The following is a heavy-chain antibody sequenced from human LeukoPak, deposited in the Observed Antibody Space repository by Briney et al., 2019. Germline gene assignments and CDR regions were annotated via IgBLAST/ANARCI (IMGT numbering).Heavy chain of an antibody. D-gene: IGHD2/OR15-2a*01. V-gene: IGHV4-39*07. J-gene: IGHJ4*02. Sequence: PSETLSLTCTVSGGSISSSSYYWGWIRQPPGKGLEWIGSIYYSGSTYYNPSLKSRVTISVDTSKNQFSLKLSSVTAADTAVYYCASLLTVLSRNAVYDYWGQGTLVTVSS. CDR1: GGSISSSSYY. CDR3: ASLLTVLSRNAVYDY. CDR2: IYYSGST.